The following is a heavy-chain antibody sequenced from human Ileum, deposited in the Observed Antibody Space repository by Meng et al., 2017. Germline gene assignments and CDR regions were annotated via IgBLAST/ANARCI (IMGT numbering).Heavy chain of an antibody. J-gene: IGHJ4*02. D-gene: IGHD1-26*01. CDR2: ISGSGGST. CDR3: AKDKEGTVADYFDY. V-gene: IGHV3-23*01. Sequence: GESLKISCAASGFTFSSYAMSWVRQAPGKGLEGVSSISGSGGSTYYADSVKGRFTISRDNSKNTLYLQMNSLRAEDTAIYFCAKDKEGTVADYFDYWGQGTRVTGSS. CDR1: GFTFSSYA.